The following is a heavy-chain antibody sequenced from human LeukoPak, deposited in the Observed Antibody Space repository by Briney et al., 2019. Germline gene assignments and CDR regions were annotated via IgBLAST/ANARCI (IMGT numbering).Heavy chain of an antibody. CDR1: GYTFTDYY. V-gene: IGHV1-2*02. Sequence: GASVKVSCKASGYTFTDYYMHWVRQAPGQGLEWMGWINPNSGGTNFAQKFQGRVAMTRDTSISTAYLELGSLRSDDTAVYFCARARWQLVPYFDSWGQGTLGTVSS. CDR2: INPNSGGT. CDR3: ARARWQLVPYFDS. J-gene: IGHJ4*02. D-gene: IGHD6-6*01.